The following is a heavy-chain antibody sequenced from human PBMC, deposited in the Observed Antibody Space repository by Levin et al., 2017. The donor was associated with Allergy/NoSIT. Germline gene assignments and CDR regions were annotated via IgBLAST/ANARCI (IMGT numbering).Heavy chain of an antibody. Sequence: GESLKISCEGSGFIFRNYSINWVRQIPGKGLEWISSISSSATYAYHADSLEGRFTISRDNADNSLFLQMNNLRVEDTGIYYCVRDWDFSLSWGSQGPFDSWGQGTQVTVSS. J-gene: IGHJ5*01. CDR1: GFIFRNYS. V-gene: IGHV3-21*04. D-gene: IGHD1-26*01. CDR2: ISSSATYA. CDR3: VRDWDFSLSWGSQGPFDS.